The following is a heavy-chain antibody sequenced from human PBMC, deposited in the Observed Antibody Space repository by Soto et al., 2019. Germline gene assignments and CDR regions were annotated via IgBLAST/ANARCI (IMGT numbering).Heavy chain of an antibody. V-gene: IGHV4-30-4*01. CDR3: ARSTQYYDSSGPDLYAFDI. Sequence: QVQLQESGPGLVKPSQTLSLTCTVSGGSISSGDYYWSWIRQPPGKGLEWIGYIYYSGSTYYNPSLKSRVTISVDTSKNQFSLKLSSVTAADTAVYYCARSTQYYDSSGPDLYAFDIWGQGTMVTVSS. D-gene: IGHD3-22*01. J-gene: IGHJ3*02. CDR2: IYYSGST. CDR1: GGSISSGDYY.